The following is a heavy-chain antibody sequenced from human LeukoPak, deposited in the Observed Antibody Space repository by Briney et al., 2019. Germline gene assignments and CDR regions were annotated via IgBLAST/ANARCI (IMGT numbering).Heavy chain of an antibody. CDR2: VYHTGNT. Sequence: SETLSLTCSVSTYSISSGYYWVWIRQTPGKGLEWIGSVYHTGNTYYSPSLKSRATISVDTSKNQFPLKLSSVTAADTAVYYCAPGKKYYYYYMDVWGKGTTVTVSS. V-gene: IGHV4-38-2*01. CDR1: TYSISSGYY. CDR3: APGKKYYYYYMDV. J-gene: IGHJ6*03.